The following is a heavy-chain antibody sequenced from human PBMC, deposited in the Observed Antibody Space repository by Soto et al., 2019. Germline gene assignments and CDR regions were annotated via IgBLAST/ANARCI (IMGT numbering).Heavy chain of an antibody. D-gene: IGHD3-3*01. CDR1: GYTFTSYD. J-gene: IGHJ6*03. V-gene: IGHV1-8*01. CDR3: ARRAYYDFWSGYYPDYYYYMDV. CDR2: MNPNSGNT. Sequence: ASVKVSCKASGYTFTSYDINWVRRATGEGLEWMGWMNPNSGNTGYAQKFQGRVTMTRNTSISTAYMELSSLRSEDTAVYYCARRAYYDFWSGYYPDYYYYMDVWGKGTTVTVSS.